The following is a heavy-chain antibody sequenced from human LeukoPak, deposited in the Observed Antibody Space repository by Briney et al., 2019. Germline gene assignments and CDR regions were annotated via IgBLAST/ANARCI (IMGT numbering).Heavy chain of an antibody. CDR3: ARDGPDRAAWFDP. CDR2: ISDYNGNT. J-gene: IGHJ5*02. D-gene: IGHD3-22*01. Sequence: GASVKVSCKASGYTFTGYYMHWVRQAPGQGLEWMGWISDYNGNTNYAQKVQGRVTMTTDPFTSTAYMELRSLRSDDTAVYYCARDGPDRAAWFDPWGQGTLVTVSS. CDR1: GYTFTGYY. V-gene: IGHV1-18*04.